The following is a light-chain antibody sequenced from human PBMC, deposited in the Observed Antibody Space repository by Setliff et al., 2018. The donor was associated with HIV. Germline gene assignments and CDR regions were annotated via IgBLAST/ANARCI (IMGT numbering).Light chain of an antibody. CDR2: EVN. J-gene: IGLJ1*01. Sequence: QSVLTQPRSVSGSRGQSVTISCTGTSSDVGFFNYVSWYQQHPGTAPKLMIYEVNKRPSGVPDRFSGSKSGNTASLTISGLQAEDETDYYCCSYAGNCLHVFGTGTKVTVL. CDR3: CSYAGNCLHV. CDR1: SSDVGFFNY. V-gene: IGLV2-11*01.